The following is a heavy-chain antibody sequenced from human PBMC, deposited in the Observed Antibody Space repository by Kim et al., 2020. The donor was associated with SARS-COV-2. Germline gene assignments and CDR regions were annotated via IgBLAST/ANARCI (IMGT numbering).Heavy chain of an antibody. Sequence: ADSLRGRFSISRDNGKNSLYLQMNSLRAEDTAVYYCARVLAGSSSWYYFDHWGQGTLVTVSS. V-gene: IGHV3-11*01. J-gene: IGHJ4*02. CDR3: ARVLAGSSSWYYFDH. D-gene: IGHD6-13*01.